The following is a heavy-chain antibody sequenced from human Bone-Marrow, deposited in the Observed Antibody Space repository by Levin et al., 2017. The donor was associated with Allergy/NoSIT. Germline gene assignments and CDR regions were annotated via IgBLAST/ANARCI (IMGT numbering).Heavy chain of an antibody. J-gene: IGHJ4*02. CDR2: ISNSGARI. CDR3: ASGVYFNSSGADY. D-gene: IGHD3-22*01. CDR1: GLTLSDYF. V-gene: IGHV3-11*01. Sequence: GESLKISCAASGLTLSDYFMTWIRQAPGKGLEWVSYISNSGARIYYADSVKGRFIISRDNAKNSAHLQMSNLRAEDTAVYYCASGVYFNSSGADYWGQGILVTVSS.